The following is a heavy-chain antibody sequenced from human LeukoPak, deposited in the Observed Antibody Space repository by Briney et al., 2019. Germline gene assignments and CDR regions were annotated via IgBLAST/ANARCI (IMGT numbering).Heavy chain of an antibody. CDR3: ARGTIAAAGYYYFDY. Sequence: GGSLRLSCAASGFTFSSYWMSWVRQAPGKGLEWVATIKQDGSEKYYVDSVKGRFTISRDNAKNSLYLQMNSLRAEDTAVYYCARGTIAAAGYYYFDYWGQGTQVTVSS. CDR1: GFTFSSYW. J-gene: IGHJ4*02. CDR2: IKQDGSEK. V-gene: IGHV3-7*04. D-gene: IGHD6-13*01.